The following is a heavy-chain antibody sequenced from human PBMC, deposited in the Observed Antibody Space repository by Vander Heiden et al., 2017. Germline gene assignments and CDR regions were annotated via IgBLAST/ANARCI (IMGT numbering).Heavy chain of an antibody. J-gene: IGHJ4*02. D-gene: IGHD2-2*01. CDR2: ISGSGGST. V-gene: IGHV3-23*01. Sequence: EVQSLESGGGLVQPGGSLRLSCTASGFTFGSYAMSWVRQAPGKGLEWVSSISGSGGSTYFAESVKGRFIISRENSKNMLFLQMNSLRVEDTAVYYCALHTSSWHGKFDYWGQGTLVTVSS. CDR1: GFTFGSYA. CDR3: ALHTSSWHGKFDY.